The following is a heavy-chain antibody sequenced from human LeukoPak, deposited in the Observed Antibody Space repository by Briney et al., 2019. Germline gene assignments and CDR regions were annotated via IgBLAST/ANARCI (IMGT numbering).Heavy chain of an antibody. CDR3: ASLRFLEWSSDY. D-gene: IGHD3-3*01. CDR1: KFTFSTSA. V-gene: IGHV3-23*01. Sequence: GGSLRLSCAAPKFTFSTSALSWVRQAPGRGLEWVSGISGSGAKTYYSDSVKGRFTISRDNSKSTLYLQMNSLRAEDTAVYYCASLRFLEWSSDYWGQGTLVTVSS. J-gene: IGHJ4*02. CDR2: ISGSGAKT.